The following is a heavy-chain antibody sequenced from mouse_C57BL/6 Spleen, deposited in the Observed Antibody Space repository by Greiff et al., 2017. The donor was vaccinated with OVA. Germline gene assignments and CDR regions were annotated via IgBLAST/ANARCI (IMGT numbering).Heavy chain of an antibody. CDR1: GYTFTSYW. CDR3: ARSYVNWPDY. Sequence: VQLQQSGAELVMPGASVKLSCKASGYTFTSYWMHWVKQRPGQGLEWIGEIDPSDSYTNYNQKFKGKSTLTVDKSSSPAYRQLSSLTSEDSSVYYGARSYVNWPDYWGQGTTLTVSA. CDR2: IDPSDSYT. V-gene: IGHV1-69*01. D-gene: IGHD2-1*01. J-gene: IGHJ2*01.